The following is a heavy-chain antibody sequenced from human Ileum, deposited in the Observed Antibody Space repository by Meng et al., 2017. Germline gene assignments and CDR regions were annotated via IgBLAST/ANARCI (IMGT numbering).Heavy chain of an antibody. J-gene: IGHJ5*02. Sequence: LVWVGGRLLHPWCSLTLFCAGSDFTLGTYSIHWLRQAPGKGLVWVSQIKPDGRTTAYADSVKGRFTISRDDAKNTLYLEMNSLRAEDAAVYYCARDWDWVVWDLWGQGTLVTVAS. V-gene: IGHV3-74*01. D-gene: IGHD3/OR15-3a*01. CDR1: DFTLGTYS. CDR3: ARDWDWVVWDL. CDR2: IKPDGRTT.